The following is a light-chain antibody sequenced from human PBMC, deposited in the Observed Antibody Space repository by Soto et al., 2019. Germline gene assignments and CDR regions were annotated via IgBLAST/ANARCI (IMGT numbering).Light chain of an antibody. Sequence: DLQMTQSPYTLSASVGDRVTITGRASQSISIWLAWYQQKPGKVPKLLIYDASSLQSGVPSRFSGSGSGTEFTLTISILQPDDFATYYCKQYDSWPNTFGQGTKLVI. CDR1: QSISIW. J-gene: IGKJ2*01. CDR2: DAS. CDR3: KQYDSWPNT. V-gene: IGKV1-5*01.